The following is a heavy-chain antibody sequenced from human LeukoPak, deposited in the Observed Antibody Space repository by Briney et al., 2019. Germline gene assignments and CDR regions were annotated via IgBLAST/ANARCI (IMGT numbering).Heavy chain of an antibody. V-gene: IGHV3-13*01. Sequence: QAGGSLRLSCTASGFTLGSHDMRWVRQSPGQGLEWVAAVSSGFHAFFADSVQGRFTVSREDARNSLYLQMNSLRAGDTAVYYCVREARGYHYTYFDYWGQGTLVTVSS. CDR1: GFTLGSHD. CDR2: VSSGFHA. D-gene: IGHD5-18*01. J-gene: IGHJ4*02. CDR3: VREARGYHYTYFDY.